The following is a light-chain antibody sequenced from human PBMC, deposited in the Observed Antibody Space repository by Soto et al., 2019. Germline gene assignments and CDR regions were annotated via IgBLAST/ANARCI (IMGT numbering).Light chain of an antibody. J-gene: IGKJ2*01. V-gene: IGKV1-39*01. Sequence: DIQMTQSPSSLSASVGDRVTITCRASQDINNYSNWYQQKPGKAPNLLIYAASSLQSGVPSRFSGGGSGTDFTLTISSLHPEDFATYYCQQSYSTVYTFGQGTKLEIK. CDR1: QDINNY. CDR2: AAS. CDR3: QQSYSTVYT.